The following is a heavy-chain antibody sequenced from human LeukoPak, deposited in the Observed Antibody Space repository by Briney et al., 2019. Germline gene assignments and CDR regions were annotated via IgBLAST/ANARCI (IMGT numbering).Heavy chain of an antibody. CDR3: ARELRYSYGL. CDR1: DGSFSSYY. Sequence: SETLSLTCGVYDGSFSSYYWSWIRQPPGKGLEWIGEINHSGSTNYNPSLKSRLTISVDTSKNQFSLKLSSVTAADTAVYYCARELRYSYGLWGQGTLVTVSS. V-gene: IGHV4-34*01. D-gene: IGHD5-18*01. J-gene: IGHJ4*02. CDR2: INHSGST.